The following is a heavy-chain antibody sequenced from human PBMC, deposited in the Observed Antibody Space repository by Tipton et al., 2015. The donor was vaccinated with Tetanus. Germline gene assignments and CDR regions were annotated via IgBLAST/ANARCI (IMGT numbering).Heavy chain of an antibody. D-gene: IGHD3-3*01. V-gene: IGHV3-53*01. J-gene: IGHJ4*01. CDR3: ARDSSQGLIDFWSGFHDQIDY. CDR1: GFIVSSHY. CDR2: MYSGGDT. Sequence: SLRLSCVASGFIVSSHYMSWVRQAPGKGLEWVSVMYSGGDTYYVDSVKGRFTISRDNSNSTLYLHMNSLRAGDTATYYCARDSSQGLIDFWSGFHDQIDYWGHGTPVTVSS.